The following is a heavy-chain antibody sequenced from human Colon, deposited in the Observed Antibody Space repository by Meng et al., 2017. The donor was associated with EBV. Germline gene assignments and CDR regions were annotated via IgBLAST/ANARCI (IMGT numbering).Heavy chain of an antibody. Sequence: NPSEARVPPVPGFVASISSSSYFWGWSRQPPGKRLEWIGYIYYSGSTYYTPSLKSRGIISLNASKNQFSLKLSSVTAAETAVYYCARIDYGGNVEDWGQGTLVTVSS. D-gene: IGHD4-23*01. CDR1: VASISSSSYF. CDR3: ARIDYGGNVED. J-gene: IGHJ4*02. V-gene: IGHV4-39*07. CDR2: IYYSGST.